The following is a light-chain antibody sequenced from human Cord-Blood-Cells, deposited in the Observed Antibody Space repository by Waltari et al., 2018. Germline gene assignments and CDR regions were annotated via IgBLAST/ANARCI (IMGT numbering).Light chain of an antibody. Sequence: QSALTQPASVSGSPGQSITISCTGTSSDVGSYNLVSWYQQHPGKAPKLMIYEGSKRHAGVSHRFSASRSGNTASLTISGLQAENEADYYSCSYAGSSTFVFGTGTKVTVL. J-gene: IGLJ1*01. V-gene: IGLV2-23*03. CDR2: EGS. CDR1: SSDVGSYNL. CDR3: CSYAGSSTFV.